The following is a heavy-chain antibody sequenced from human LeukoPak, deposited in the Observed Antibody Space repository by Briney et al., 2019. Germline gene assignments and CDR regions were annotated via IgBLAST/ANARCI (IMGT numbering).Heavy chain of an antibody. D-gene: IGHD6-19*01. Sequence: GASVKVSCKASGYTFTSYDINWVRQATGQGLEWMGWMNPNSGNTGYAQKFQGRVTMTRNTSVSTAYMELSSLRSEDTAVYYCARMYSSGRGHADYYYGMDVWGQGTTVTVSS. J-gene: IGHJ6*02. CDR3: ARMYSSGRGHADYYYGMDV. CDR1: GYTFTSYD. V-gene: IGHV1-8*01. CDR2: MNPNSGNT.